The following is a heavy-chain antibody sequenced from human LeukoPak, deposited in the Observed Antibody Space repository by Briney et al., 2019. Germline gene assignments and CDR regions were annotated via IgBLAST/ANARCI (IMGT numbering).Heavy chain of an antibody. Sequence: PSETLSLTCTVSGGSISSYYWSWIRQPPGKGLEWIGYIYYSGSTNYNPSLKSRVTISVDTSKNRFSLKLSSVTAADTAVYYCARGGSYGTVGINWFDPWGQGTLVTVSS. CDR1: GGSISSYY. V-gene: IGHV4-59*08. CDR2: IYYSGST. J-gene: IGHJ5*02. D-gene: IGHD1-26*01. CDR3: ARGGSYGTVGINWFDP.